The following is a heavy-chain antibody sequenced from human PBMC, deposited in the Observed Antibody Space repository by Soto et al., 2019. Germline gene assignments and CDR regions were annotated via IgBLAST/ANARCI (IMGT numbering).Heavy chain of an antibody. CDR2: ISGGGGST. CDR1: GFTFSSYA. Sequence: EVQLLESGGGLVQPGGSLRLSCAASGFTFSSYAMSWVRQAPGKGLEWVSTISGGGGSTYYAEPVKGRLTISRDNSKNTLYLQINRLRAEDTAVFYCAKDSGFYYDSSGYYGAFDYWGQGTLVTVSS. CDR3: AKDSGFYYDSSGYYGAFDY. V-gene: IGHV3-23*01. J-gene: IGHJ4*02. D-gene: IGHD3-22*01.